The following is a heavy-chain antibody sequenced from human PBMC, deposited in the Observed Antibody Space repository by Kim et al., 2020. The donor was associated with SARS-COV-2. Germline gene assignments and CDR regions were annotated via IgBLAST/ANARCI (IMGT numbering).Heavy chain of an antibody. V-gene: IGHV3-30*02. CDR3: AKMRYTAFDY. J-gene: IGHJ4*02. D-gene: IGHD1-26*01. CDR2: NK. Sequence: NKYEADSVEGRFTITRDNSKNTLYLQMNSLGAADTAVYYCAKMRYTAFDYWGQGTLVTVSS.